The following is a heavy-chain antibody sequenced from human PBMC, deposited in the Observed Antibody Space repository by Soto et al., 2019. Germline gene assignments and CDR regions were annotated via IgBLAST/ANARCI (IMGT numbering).Heavy chain of an antibody. V-gene: IGHV1-69*02. J-gene: IGHJ6*02. CDR3: ARVYCSSTSCRLFGYYGMDV. D-gene: IGHD2-2*01. CDR1: GGTFSSYT. Sequence: QVQLVQSGAEVKKPGSSVKVSCKASGGTFSSYTISWVRQAPGQGLEWIGRIIPIVGIAKYAQKFQGRVTITADKSTSTAYMELSSLRSEDTAVYYCARVYCSSTSCRLFGYYGMDVWGQGTTVTVSS. CDR2: IIPIVGIA.